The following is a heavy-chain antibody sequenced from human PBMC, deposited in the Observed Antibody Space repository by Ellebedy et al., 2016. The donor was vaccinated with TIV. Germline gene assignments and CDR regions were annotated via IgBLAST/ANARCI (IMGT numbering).Heavy chain of an antibody. Sequence: GGSLRLSCAASGFTFSDYYMSRIRQAPGKGLEWVSYISSSGSTIYYADSVKGRFTISRDNAKNSLYLQMNSLRAEDTAVYYCARDRVATKGIDAFDIWGQGTMVTVSS. CDR1: GFTFSDYY. CDR3: ARDRVATKGIDAFDI. V-gene: IGHV3-11*04. J-gene: IGHJ3*02. CDR2: ISSSGSTI. D-gene: IGHD5-12*01.